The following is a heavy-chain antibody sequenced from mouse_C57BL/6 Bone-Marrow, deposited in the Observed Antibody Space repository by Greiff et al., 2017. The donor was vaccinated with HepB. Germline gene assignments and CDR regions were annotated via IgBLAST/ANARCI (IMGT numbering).Heavy chain of an antibody. CDR1: GYSITSGYY. J-gene: IGHJ2*01. CDR2: ISYDGSN. D-gene: IGHD2-10*01. Sequence: VQLKESGPGLVKPSQSLSLTCSVTGYSITSGYYWNWIRQFPGNKLEWMGYISYDGSNNYNPSLKNRISITRDTSKNQFFLKLNSVTTEDTATYYCARAPLLDYWGQGTTLTVSS. V-gene: IGHV3-6*01. CDR3: ARAPLLDY.